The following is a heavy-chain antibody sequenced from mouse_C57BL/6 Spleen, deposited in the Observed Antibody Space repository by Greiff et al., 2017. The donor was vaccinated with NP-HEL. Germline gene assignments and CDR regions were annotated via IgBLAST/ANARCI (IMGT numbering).Heavy chain of an antibody. CDR2: IYPGSGST. CDR3: AREGGDGIYYAMDY. V-gene: IGHV1-55*01. Sequence: VQLQESGAELVKPGASVKMSCKASGYTFTSYWITWVKQRPGQGLEWIGDIYPGSGSTNYNEKFKSKATLTVDTSSSTAYMQLSSLTSEDSAVYYCAREGGDGIYYAMDYWGQGTSVTVSS. D-gene: IGHD2-3*01. CDR1: GYTFTSYW. J-gene: IGHJ4*01.